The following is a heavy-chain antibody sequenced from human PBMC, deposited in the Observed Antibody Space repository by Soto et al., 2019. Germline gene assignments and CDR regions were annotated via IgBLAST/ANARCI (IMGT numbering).Heavy chain of an antibody. V-gene: IGHV4-31*03. D-gene: IGHD3-10*01. J-gene: IGHJ5*02. Sequence: QVQLQESGPGLVKPSQTLSLTCTVSGGSISSGGYYWSWIRQHPGKGLEWIGYIYYSGSTYYNPSLQRRVNIAVDPSKNQFSLKLSSLTAADTAVYYCARFVVIRGHQGQHGRSWLDAWGKGTLVTVSS. CDR3: ARFVVIRGHQGQHGRSWLDA. CDR1: GGSISSGGYY. CDR2: IYYSGST.